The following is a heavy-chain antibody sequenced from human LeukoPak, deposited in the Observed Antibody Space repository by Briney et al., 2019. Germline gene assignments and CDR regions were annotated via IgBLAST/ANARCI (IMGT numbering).Heavy chain of an antibody. Sequence: GGSLRLSCTASGFTFSTYGTHWVRQAPGKGLEWVAFIRYDGSNKYYADSVKGRFTISRDNSKNTLYMQMNSLKAEDTAVYYCANTAGGPHYYFDYWGQGTLVTVSS. J-gene: IGHJ4*02. D-gene: IGHD6-13*01. CDR3: ANTAGGPHYYFDY. CDR1: GFTFSTYG. CDR2: IRYDGSNK. V-gene: IGHV3-30*02.